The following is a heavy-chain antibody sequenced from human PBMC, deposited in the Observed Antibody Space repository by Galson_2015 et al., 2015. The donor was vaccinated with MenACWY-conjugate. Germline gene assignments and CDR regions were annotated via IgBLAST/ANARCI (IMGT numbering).Heavy chain of an antibody. Sequence: QAPGKGLEWVSSISISSSYIYYADSVKGRFTISRDNAKSSLYLQMNSLTAEDTAVYYCARDYARLEWLSAYYFDYWGQGTPVTASS. CDR3: ARDYARLEWLSAYYFDY. CDR2: ISISSSYI. V-gene: IGHV3-21*01. D-gene: IGHD3-3*01. J-gene: IGHJ4*02.